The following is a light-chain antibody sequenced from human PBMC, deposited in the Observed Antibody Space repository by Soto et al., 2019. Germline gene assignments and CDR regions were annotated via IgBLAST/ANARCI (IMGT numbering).Light chain of an antibody. V-gene: IGLV1-40*01. CDR2: GDT. Sequence: QSVLTQPPSVSGAPGQRVTISCTGSSSNIGAGSYVHWYQHLPGTAPKVLIFGDTNRRSGVPGCFSGSKSGSSASLAITGLQAEDEADYYCAVWDDSLIGRVFGGGTKLTVL. CDR1: SSNIGAGSY. J-gene: IGLJ3*02. CDR3: AVWDDSLIGRV.